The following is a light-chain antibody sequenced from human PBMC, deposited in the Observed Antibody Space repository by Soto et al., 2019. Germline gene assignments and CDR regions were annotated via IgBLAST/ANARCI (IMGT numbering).Light chain of an antibody. Sequence: QSVLTQPPSVSGAPGQRVTISCAGSSSNIGAGYDVHWYQQLPGTAPKLLIYANSNRPSGVPDRFSGSKSGASASLAITGLQAEDESLYYCQSYDTSLSGFVVFGGGTKLTVL. CDR1: SSNIGAGYD. V-gene: IGLV1-40*01. CDR3: QSYDTSLSGFVV. CDR2: ANS. J-gene: IGLJ2*01.